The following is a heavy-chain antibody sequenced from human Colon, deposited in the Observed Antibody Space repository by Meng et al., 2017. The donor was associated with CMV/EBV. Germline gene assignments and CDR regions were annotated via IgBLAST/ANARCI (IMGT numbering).Heavy chain of an antibody. Sequence: VHGGSISDGGQYWNWIRQLPGKGLEWIGYIYYTGNTHYNPSLKSRVTMSADTAKNQLSLTLTSVTAADTAVYYCARVGSSGWGLQYWGQGALVTVSS. J-gene: IGHJ4*02. D-gene: IGHD6-19*01. CDR1: GGSISDGGQY. CDR3: ARVGSSGWGLQY. V-gene: IGHV4-31*02. CDR2: IYYTGNT.